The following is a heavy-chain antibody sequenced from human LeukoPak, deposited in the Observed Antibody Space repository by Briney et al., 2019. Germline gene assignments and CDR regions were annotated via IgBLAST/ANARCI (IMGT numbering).Heavy chain of an antibody. CDR3: AREGNRYNWNYFPHYFDY. Sequence: SETLSLTCTVSGGSIISSSSYYWDWIRQPPGKGLEWIGSIYYGGSSYYNPSLKSRVTISVDTSKNQFSLKLSSVTAADTAVYYCAREGNRYNWNYFPHYFDYWGQGTLVTVSS. CDR1: GGSIISSSSYY. D-gene: IGHD1-7*01. J-gene: IGHJ4*02. V-gene: IGHV4-39*07. CDR2: IYYGGSS.